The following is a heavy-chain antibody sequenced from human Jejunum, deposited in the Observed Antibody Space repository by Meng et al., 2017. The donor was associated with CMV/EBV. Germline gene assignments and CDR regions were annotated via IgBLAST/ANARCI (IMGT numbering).Heavy chain of an antibody. Sequence: YTCSTYAIAWVRQGPGRGLEWMGWVSAYNGDTNYARQLHGRVTMTTDTSTTTAYMELGSLTSDDTGVYYCARIPVTSDSSYNLDVWGQGTTVTVSS. J-gene: IGHJ6*02. CDR1: YTCSTYA. CDR3: ARIPVTSDSSYNLDV. D-gene: IGHD4-17*01. V-gene: IGHV1-18*01. CDR2: VSAYNGDT.